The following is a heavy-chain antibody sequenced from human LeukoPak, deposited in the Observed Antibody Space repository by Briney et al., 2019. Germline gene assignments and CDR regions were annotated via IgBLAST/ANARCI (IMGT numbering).Heavy chain of an antibody. J-gene: IGHJ2*01. Sequence: QAGGSLRLSCAVSGFNFDDCAMHWVRQAPGRGLEWVSGINWKTGNGIYADSVKGRFTISRDNAKNSLYLQMSSLRAEDTALYYCTRRAARWQFDLWGRGTLLTVSS. CDR3: TRRAARWQFDL. D-gene: IGHD5-24*01. CDR2: INWKTGNG. V-gene: IGHV3-9*01. CDR1: GFNFDDCA.